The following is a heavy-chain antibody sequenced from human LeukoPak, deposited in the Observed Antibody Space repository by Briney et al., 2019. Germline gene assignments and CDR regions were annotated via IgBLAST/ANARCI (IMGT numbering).Heavy chain of an antibody. D-gene: IGHD1-26*01. J-gene: IGHJ4*02. CDR1: GYTFTSYD. CDR2: MNPNSGNT. CDR3: SRGQVEGSYYIFDY. Sequence: GSVKVSCMDSGYTFTSYDINWVRQATGPGIEWMGWMNPNSGNTGYAQKFKGRVTMTRNTSISTAYMELSSLRSEDTPVYYCSRGQVEGSYYIFDYWGQGTLVTVSS. V-gene: IGHV1-8*01.